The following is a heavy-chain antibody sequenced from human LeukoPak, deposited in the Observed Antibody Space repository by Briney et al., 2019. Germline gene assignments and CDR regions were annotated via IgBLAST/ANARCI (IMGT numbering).Heavy chain of an antibody. Sequence: GGSLRLSCAASGFAFSSYGMHWVRQAPGKGLEWVAYIHYDSSTEDYADSVKGRFTISRDNSKNTLYLQMNSLRAEDTAVYYCAKPPGLRRLDPWGQGTLVTVSS. V-gene: IGHV3-30*02. D-gene: IGHD5-12*01. J-gene: IGHJ5*02. CDR3: AKPPGLRRLDP. CDR1: GFAFSSYG. CDR2: IHYDSSTE.